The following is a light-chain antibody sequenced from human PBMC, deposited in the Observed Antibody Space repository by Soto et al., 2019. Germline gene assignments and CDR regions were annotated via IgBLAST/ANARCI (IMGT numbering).Light chain of an antibody. CDR2: KDS. J-gene: IGLJ2*01. V-gene: IGLV3-27*01. CDR1: VLAKKY. Sequence: SYELTQPSSVSVSPGQTARITCSGDVLAKKYARWFQQKPGQAPVLVICKDSERPSGTPERFSGSSSGTTVTLTITGAQVEDEADYYCYSAADNSAVFGGGTKLTVL. CDR3: YSAADNSAV.